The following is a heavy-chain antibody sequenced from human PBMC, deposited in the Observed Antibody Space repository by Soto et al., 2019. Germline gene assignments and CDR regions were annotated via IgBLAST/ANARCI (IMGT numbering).Heavy chain of an antibody. CDR1: GFTFNSYS. J-gene: IGHJ5*02. CDR3: ARPSSGWENLFDP. Sequence: EVQLVESGGGLVQPGRSLRLSCAASGFTFNSYSMNWVRQAPGKGLEWVSYISSSSTTKYYTDSVKGRFTISRDNAKNSLYLQMNSLRDDDTAVYYCARPSSGWENLFDPWGQGTLVTVSS. V-gene: IGHV3-48*02. CDR2: ISSSSTTK. D-gene: IGHD6-19*01.